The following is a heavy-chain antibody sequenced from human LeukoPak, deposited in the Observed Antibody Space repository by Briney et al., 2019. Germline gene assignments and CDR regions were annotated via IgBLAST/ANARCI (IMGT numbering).Heavy chain of an antibody. Sequence: ASVKVSCKASGYTFTGYYMHWVRQAPGQGLEWMGIINPSGGSTSYAQKFQGRVTMTRDMSTSTVYMELSSLRSEDTAVYYCARDDSNKPYYYYMDVWGKGTTVTVSS. CDR3: ARDDSNKPYYYYMDV. D-gene: IGHD4-11*01. J-gene: IGHJ6*03. CDR1: GYTFTGYY. V-gene: IGHV1-46*01. CDR2: INPSGGST.